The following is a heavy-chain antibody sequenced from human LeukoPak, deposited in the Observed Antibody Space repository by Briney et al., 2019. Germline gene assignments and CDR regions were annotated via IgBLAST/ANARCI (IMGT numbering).Heavy chain of an antibody. V-gene: IGHV3-23*01. Sequence: GGSLRLSCAASGFTFSSYAMSWVRQAPGKGLEWVSAISGSGGSTYYADSVKGRFTISRDNSKNTLYLQMNSLRAEDTAVYYCAIDCLGYCSGGRNHWGQGTLVTVSS. CDR1: GFTFSSYA. CDR3: AIDCLGYCSGGRNH. D-gene: IGHD2-15*01. CDR2: ISGSGGST. J-gene: IGHJ5*02.